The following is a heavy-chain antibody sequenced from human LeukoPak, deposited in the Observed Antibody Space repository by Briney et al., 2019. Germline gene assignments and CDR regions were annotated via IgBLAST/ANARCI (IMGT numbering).Heavy chain of an antibody. J-gene: IGHJ4*02. Sequence: GASVKVSCRASGYTLTGYYMHWVRQAPGQGLEWMGRINPNTGGTNYAQKFQGRVTMTRDTSISTAYLDLTSLRSDDTAVYYCARDSVMGADRGQAILVTVSS. D-gene: IGHD1-26*01. CDR3: ARDSVMGAD. CDR1: GYTLTGYY. CDR2: INPNTGGT. V-gene: IGHV1-2*06.